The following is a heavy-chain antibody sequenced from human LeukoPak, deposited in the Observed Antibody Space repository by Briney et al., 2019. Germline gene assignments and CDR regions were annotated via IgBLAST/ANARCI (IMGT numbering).Heavy chain of an antibody. CDR1: GVSISSYY. CDR2: IYYSGST. Sequence: SETLSLTCSVSGVSISSYYWSWIRQPPGKGREGVGYIYYSGSTNYNPSLKSRVTISVDTSKNQFSLKLSSVTAADTAVYYCARHRYGSSGYWGYWGQGTLVTVSS. V-gene: IGHV4-59*01. J-gene: IGHJ4*02. D-gene: IGHD3-22*01. CDR3: ARHRYGSSGYWGY.